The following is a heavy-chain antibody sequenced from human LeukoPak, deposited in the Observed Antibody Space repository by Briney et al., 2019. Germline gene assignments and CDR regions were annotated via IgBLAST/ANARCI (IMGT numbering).Heavy chain of an antibody. CDR3: ARHSGGWYLTLFDY. J-gene: IGHJ4*02. CDR2: IYYSGST. V-gene: IGHV4-59*08. D-gene: IGHD6-19*01. CDR1: GGSISSYY. Sequence: SETLSLTCTVSGGSISSYYWSWIRQPPGKGLEWIGYIYYSGSTNYNPSLKSRVTISVDTSKNQFSLKLSSVTAADTAVYHCARHSGGWYLTLFDYWGQGTLVTVSS.